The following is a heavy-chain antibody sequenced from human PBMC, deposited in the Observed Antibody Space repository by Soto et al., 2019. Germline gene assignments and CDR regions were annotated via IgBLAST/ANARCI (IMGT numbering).Heavy chain of an antibody. J-gene: IGHJ5*02. Sequence: QLQLQESGSGLVKPSQTLSLTCDVSGGSISSGGHSWSWIRQPPGKGLEWIGYISHSGSTFYNPALKSRVTISVDRSKNHFALKLTSVTAADTVMYYCAREIIVAGSHNGFDPWGQGTPVTVSS. CDR3: AREIIVAGSHNGFDP. CDR1: GGSISSGGHS. V-gene: IGHV4-30-2*01. D-gene: IGHD6-19*01. CDR2: ISHSGST.